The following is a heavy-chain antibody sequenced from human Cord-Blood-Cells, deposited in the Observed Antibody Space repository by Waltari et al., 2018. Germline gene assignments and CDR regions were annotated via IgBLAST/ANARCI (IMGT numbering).Heavy chain of an antibody. Sequence: QVQLVQSGDEVRKPGAQVKVPCKLSGTTFTELSMLWVGQAPGQGLEWMGGFDPEDGETIYAQKFQGRVTMTEDTSTDTAYMELSSLRSEDTAVYYCATDQPKVPKSGYGSWGYWGQGTLVTVSS. V-gene: IGHV1-24*01. CDR3: ATDQPKVPKSGYGSWGY. D-gene: IGHD5-12*01. CDR2: FDPEDGET. CDR1: GTTFTELS. J-gene: IGHJ4*02.